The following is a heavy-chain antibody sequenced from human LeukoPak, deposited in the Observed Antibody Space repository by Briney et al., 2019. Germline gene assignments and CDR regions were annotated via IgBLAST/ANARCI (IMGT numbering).Heavy chain of an antibody. J-gene: IGHJ6*03. CDR2: ITSGSSYI. Sequence: PGGSLRLSCAASGFNFNTYTMNWVRQAPGKGLEWVSSITSGSSYIYYADSVKGRFTISRDNAKNSLYLQMNSLRAEDTAVYYCARDPYSGSYGNYYYYFMDVWGKGTTVTISS. CDR3: ARDPYSGSYGNYYYYFMDV. D-gene: IGHD1-26*01. V-gene: IGHV3-21*01. CDR1: GFNFNTYT.